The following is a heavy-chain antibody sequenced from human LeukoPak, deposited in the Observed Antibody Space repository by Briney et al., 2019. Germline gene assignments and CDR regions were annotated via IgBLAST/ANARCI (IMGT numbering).Heavy chain of an antibody. CDR2: IYYSGST. CDR1: GGSISSSSYY. Sequence: KTSETLSLTCIVSGGSISSSSYYWGWIRQPPGKGLEWIGSIYYSGSTYYNPSLKSRVTISVDTSKNQFSLKLSSVTAADTAVYYCARFPSYFTMVRGVISAIDYWGQGTLVTVSS. CDR3: ARFPSYFTMVRGVISAIDY. J-gene: IGHJ4*02. D-gene: IGHD3-10*01. V-gene: IGHV4-39*07.